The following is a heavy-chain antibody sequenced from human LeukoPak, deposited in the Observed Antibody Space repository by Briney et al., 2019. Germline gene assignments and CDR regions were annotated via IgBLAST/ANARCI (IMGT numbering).Heavy chain of an antibody. CDR1: GGSISSYY. V-gene: IGHV4-59*01. CDR2: IYYSGGT. CDR3: ARDRTSYDILTGYHRRDAFDI. Sequence: SETLSLTCTVSGGSISSYYWDWIRQPPGKGLEWIGYIYYSGGTNYNPSLKSRVTMSVDTSKNQFSLKVSSVTAADTAVYYCARDRTSYDILTGYHRRDAFDIWGQGTMVTVSS. J-gene: IGHJ3*02. D-gene: IGHD3-9*01.